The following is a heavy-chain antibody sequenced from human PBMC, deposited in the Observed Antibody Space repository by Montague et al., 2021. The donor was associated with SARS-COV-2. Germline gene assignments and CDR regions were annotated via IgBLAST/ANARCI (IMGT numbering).Heavy chain of an antibody. J-gene: IGHJ4*02. CDR1: GGSISGYC. CDR2: INYSGST. V-gene: IGHV4-34*01. CDR3: ARGAPGY. Sequence: SETLSLTCAVYGGSISGYCWTWIRQSPGKGLEWIGGINYSGSTNYNPSLKSRVTISVDTSKNQFSLDLTSVTAADTAVYYCARGAPGYWGQGTLVTVSS.